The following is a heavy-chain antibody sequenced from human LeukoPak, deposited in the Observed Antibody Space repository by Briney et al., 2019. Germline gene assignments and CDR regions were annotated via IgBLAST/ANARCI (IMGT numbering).Heavy chain of an antibody. CDR1: GHSISSDYY. V-gene: IGHV4-38-2*02. CDR3: ARRYDSSGYYHDY. D-gene: IGHD3-22*01. Sequence: SETLSLTCTVSGHSISSDYYWAWVRQPPGKGLEWIGSIYYSGSTYYNPSLKSRVTISVDTSKNQFSLKLSSVTAADTAVYYCARRYDSSGYYHDYWGQGTLVTVSS. CDR2: IYYSGST. J-gene: IGHJ4*02.